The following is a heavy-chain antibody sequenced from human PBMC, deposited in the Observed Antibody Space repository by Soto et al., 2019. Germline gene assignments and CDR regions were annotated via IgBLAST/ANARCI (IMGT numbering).Heavy chain of an antibody. CDR3: ARVAVSTVKSVYYYYYCMAV. Sequence: QVQLQQWGAGLLKPSETLSLTCAVYGGSFSGYYWSWIRQPPGKGLVWIGEINHSGSINYNPSLKGRVTISVDSSKNQLSLGLRDVSAAATAGYYCARVAVSTVKSVYYYYYCMAVWGKVSTVTVSS. CDR1: GGSFSGYY. CDR2: INHSGSI. D-gene: IGHD4-17*01. J-gene: IGHJ6*03. V-gene: IGHV4-34*01.